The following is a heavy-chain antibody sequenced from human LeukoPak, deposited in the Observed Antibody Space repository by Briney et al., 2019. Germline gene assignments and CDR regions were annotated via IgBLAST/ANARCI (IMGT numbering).Heavy chain of an antibody. CDR1: GDTFTSYS. D-gene: IGHD2-15*01. V-gene: IGHV1-2*02. Sequence: GASVKVSCKASGDTFTSYSMHWVRQAPGQGLEWMGGINPNSGGTNYAQKFQGRVTMTRDTSISTAYMELNRLRSDDTAVYYCARYYCGGGSCHYFDYWGQGTLVTVSS. CDR3: ARYYCGGGSCHYFDY. CDR2: INPNSGGT. J-gene: IGHJ4*02.